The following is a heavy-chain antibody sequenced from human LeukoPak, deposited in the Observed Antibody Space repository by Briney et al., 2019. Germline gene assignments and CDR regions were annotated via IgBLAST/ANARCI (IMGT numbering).Heavy chain of an antibody. CDR1: GFTFRSFA. Sequence: SGGSLRLSCAASGFTFRSFAMSWVRQAPGKGLEWVSSVTDSGGRTFYADSVRGRFTISRDNSNNTMYLQVNSLRVEDTAVYYCAKDPYYYDGSGYYYEYFHHWGQGTLVVVSS. CDR3: AKDPYYYDGSGYYYEYFHH. J-gene: IGHJ1*01. V-gene: IGHV3-23*01. CDR2: VTDSGGRT. D-gene: IGHD3-22*01.